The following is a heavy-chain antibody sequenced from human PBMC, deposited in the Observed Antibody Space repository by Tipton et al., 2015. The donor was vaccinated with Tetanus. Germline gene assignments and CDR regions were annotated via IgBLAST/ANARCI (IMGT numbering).Heavy chain of an antibody. CDR1: GGSFSGYY. V-gene: IGHV4-34*01. D-gene: IGHD4-23*01. Sequence: TLSLTCAVYGGSFSGYYWTWVRQPPGKGLEWIGEISDSGSTNYSPSLKSRFTISMDTSDTQFSLKLTSVTAADTAVYYCSRYGGDSLWYFNLWGRGTLVTVSS. CDR2: ISDSGST. J-gene: IGHJ2*01. CDR3: SRYGGDSLWYFNL.